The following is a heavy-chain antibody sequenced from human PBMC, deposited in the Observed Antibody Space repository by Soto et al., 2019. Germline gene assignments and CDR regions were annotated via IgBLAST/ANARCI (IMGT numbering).Heavy chain of an antibody. CDR3: ARDWYYYYYGMDV. CDR1: GGSSSGYY. CDR2: INHSGST. V-gene: IGHV4-34*01. Sequence: PSETLSLTCAVYGGSSSGYYWSWIRQPPGKGLEWIGEINHSGSTNYNPSLKSRVTISVDTSKNQFSLKLSSVTAADTAVYYCARDWYYYYYGMDVWGQGTTVTAP. J-gene: IGHJ6*02.